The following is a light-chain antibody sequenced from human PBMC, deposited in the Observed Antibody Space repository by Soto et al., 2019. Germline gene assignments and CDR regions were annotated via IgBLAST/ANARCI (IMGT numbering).Light chain of an antibody. CDR2: GNT. J-gene: IGLJ2*01. Sequence: QPVVTQAPSVSGAPGQRVTISCTGSSSNIGAGYDVHWYQQLPGRAPKLLIYGNTNRPSGVPDRFSGSKSGTSASLAITGLQAEDEADYYCLSFDTSLSVVFGGGTKVTVL. V-gene: IGLV1-40*01. CDR3: LSFDTSLSVV. CDR1: SSNIGAGYD.